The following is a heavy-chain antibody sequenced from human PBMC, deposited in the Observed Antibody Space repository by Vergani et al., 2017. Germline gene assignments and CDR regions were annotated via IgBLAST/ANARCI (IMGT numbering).Heavy chain of an antibody. D-gene: IGHD7-27*01. CDR3: ARVGLGIRSNAFDI. CDR2: IYYSGST. CDR1: GGSISSYY. Sequence: QVQLQESGPGLVKPSETLSLPCTVPGGSISSYYWSWIRQPPGKGLEWIGYIYYSGSTNYNPSLKSRVTISVDTSKNQFSLKLSSVTAADTAVYYCARVGLGIRSNAFDIWGQGTMVTVSS. J-gene: IGHJ3*02. V-gene: IGHV4-59*01.